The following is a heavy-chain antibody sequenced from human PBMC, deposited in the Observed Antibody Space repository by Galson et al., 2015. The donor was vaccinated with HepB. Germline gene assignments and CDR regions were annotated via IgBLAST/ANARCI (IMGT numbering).Heavy chain of an antibody. V-gene: IGHV3-48*01. J-gene: IGHJ3*02. Sequence: SLRLSCAASGSTFSSYSMNWARQAPGKGLEWVSYISSSSSTIYYADSVKGRFTISRDNAKNSLYLQMKSLRAEDTAVYYCARRIITIFGVVMHDAFDIWGQGTMVTVSS. CDR3: ARRIITIFGVVMHDAFDI. D-gene: IGHD3-3*01. CDR2: ISSSSSTI. CDR1: GSTFSSYS.